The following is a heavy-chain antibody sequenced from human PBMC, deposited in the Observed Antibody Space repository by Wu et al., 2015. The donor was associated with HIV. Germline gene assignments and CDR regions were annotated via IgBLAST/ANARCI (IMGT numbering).Heavy chain of an antibody. J-gene: IGHJ3*02. CDR1: GYTFTFYD. Sequence: QVQLVQSGAEVKKPGASVKVSCKASGYTFTFYDINWVRQAPGQGLEWMGWMNPNSGNTGYAQKFQGRVTMTRNTSITTAYMELNSLKSEDTAVYFCARGLPLGATDTFDIWGQGTMVTVSS. V-gene: IGHV1-8*01. CDR3: ARGLPLGATDTFDI. D-gene: IGHD1-26*01. CDR2: MNPNSGNT.